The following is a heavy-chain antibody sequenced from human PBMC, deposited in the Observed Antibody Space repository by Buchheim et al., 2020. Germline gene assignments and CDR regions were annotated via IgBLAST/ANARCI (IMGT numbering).Heavy chain of an antibody. CDR1: GFTFSSEA. J-gene: IGHJ5*02. D-gene: IGHD6-13*01. CDR2: ITGSSGST. Sequence: EVQLLESGGGLVQPGGSVRLSCAASGFTFSSEAMSWVRRAPGKGLEWISVITGSSGSTSYVDSVKGRFTISRDNSKNTLYLQMYSLRAEDTAMYYCTMGHSNTWGEGTL. CDR3: TMGHSNT. V-gene: IGHV3-23*01.